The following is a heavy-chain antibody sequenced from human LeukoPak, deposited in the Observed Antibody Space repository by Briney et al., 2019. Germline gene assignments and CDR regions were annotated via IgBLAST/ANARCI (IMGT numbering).Heavy chain of an antibody. CDR1: GFTFSSYA. CDR3: AGDTHSSSWYDH. V-gene: IGHV3-23*03. D-gene: IGHD6-19*01. Sequence: GGSLRLSCAASGFTFSSYAMSWVRQAPGKGLEWVSFIYSDGNTYYADSVKGRFTLSRDSSRNTLYLQINSLRVDATAVYSCAGDTHSSSWYDHWGQGTLVTVSS. J-gene: IGHJ5*02. CDR2: IYSDGNT.